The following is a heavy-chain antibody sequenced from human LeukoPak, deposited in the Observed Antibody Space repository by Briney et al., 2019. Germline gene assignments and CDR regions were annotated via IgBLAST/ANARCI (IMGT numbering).Heavy chain of an antibody. CDR2: IYTSGST. D-gene: IGHD3-3*01. V-gene: IGHV4-4*07. CDR1: GGSISSYY. Sequence: SETLSLTCTVSGGSISSYYWSWVRQPAGKGLEWIGRIYTSGSTNYNPSLKSRVTMSVDTSKNQFSLKLSSVTAADTAVYYCGRGGAGGLSGTYTFDYWGQGTLVTVSS. J-gene: IGHJ4*02. CDR3: GRGGAGGLSGTYTFDY.